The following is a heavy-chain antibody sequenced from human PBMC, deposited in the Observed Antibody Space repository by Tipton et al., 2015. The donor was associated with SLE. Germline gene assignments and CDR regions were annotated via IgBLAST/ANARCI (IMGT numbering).Heavy chain of an antibody. D-gene: IGHD2-15*01. Sequence: TLSLTCTVSDDSISSSSYYWNWIRQPPGKGLEWIGEINHSGSTNYNPSLKSRVIISVDTSKNQFSLKWNSVTAADTAVYYCARTGGRDAFDFWGQGTMVTVSS. CDR1: DDSISSSSYY. CDR2: INHSGST. V-gene: IGHV4-39*07. J-gene: IGHJ3*01. CDR3: ARTGGRDAFDF.